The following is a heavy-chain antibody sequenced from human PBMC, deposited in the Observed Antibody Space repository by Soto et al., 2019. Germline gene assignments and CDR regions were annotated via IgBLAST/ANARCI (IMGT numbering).Heavy chain of an antibody. D-gene: IGHD4-17*01. CDR3: ARDYGDYGTYWYFDL. CDR1: GGTFSSYT. V-gene: IGHV1-69*04. J-gene: IGHJ2*01. CDR2: IIPILGIA. Sequence: ASVKVSCKASGGTFSSYTISWVRQAPGQGLEWMGRIIPILGIANYAQKFQGRVTITADKSTSTAYMELSSLRSEDTAVYYCARDYGDYGTYWYFDLWGRGTLVTLSS.